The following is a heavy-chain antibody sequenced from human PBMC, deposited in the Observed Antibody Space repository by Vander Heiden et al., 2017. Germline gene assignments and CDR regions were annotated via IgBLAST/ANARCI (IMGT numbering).Heavy chain of an antibody. Sequence: EVQLVESGGALVKPGGSLRLCCAASGFSFSDAAMNWVRRGSGKGLEWGGRIKTKSYGGTTDYAAPVRGRFAISRDDSTNTLYLEMNSLKTEDTALYYCTTGFYDSGGLDHWGQGTLVTVSA. CDR1: GFSFSDAA. D-gene: IGHD3-22*01. CDR2: IKTKSYGGTT. V-gene: IGHV3-15*07. CDR3: TTGFYDSGGLDH. J-gene: IGHJ4*02.